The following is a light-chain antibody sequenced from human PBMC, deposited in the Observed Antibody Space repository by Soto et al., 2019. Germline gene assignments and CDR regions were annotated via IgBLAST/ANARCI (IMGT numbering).Light chain of an antibody. CDR2: DNN. J-gene: IGLJ2*01. CDR3: GTWDNSLNIVV. Sequence: QSVLTQPPSVSAAPGQKVTLSCSGSNSNIGDKFVSWYQQLPGTAPKLLIYDNNKRPSGIPDRFSGSKSGTSATLGITGLQTGDEADYYCGTWDNSLNIVVFGGGTKLTVL. CDR1: NSNIGDKF. V-gene: IGLV1-51*01.